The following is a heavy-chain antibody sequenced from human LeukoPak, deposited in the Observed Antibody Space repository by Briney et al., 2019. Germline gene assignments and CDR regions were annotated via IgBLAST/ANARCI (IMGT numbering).Heavy chain of an antibody. Sequence: GGSLRISCAAAGFTFSSYGMHWVRQAPGKGLEWVAVIWYDGSNKYYADSVKGRFTISRDNSKNTLYLQMNSLRAEYTAVYYCAKVLDYYDSSGYSDAFDIWGQETMVTVFS. CDR1: GFTFSSYG. D-gene: IGHD3-22*01. CDR2: IWYDGSNK. V-gene: IGHV3-33*06. CDR3: AKVLDYYDSSGYSDAFDI. J-gene: IGHJ3*02.